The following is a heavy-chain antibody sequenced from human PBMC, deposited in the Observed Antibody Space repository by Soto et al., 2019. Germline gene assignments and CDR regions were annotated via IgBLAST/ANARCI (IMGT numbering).Heavy chain of an antibody. CDR3: ARDSVVVVAAMSRGSLGY. D-gene: IGHD2-15*01. Sequence: ASVKVSCKASGYTFTSYYMHWVRQAPGQGLEWMGIINPSGGSTSYAQKFQGRVTMTRDTSTSTVYMELSSLRSEDTAVYYCARDSVVVVAAMSRGSLGYWGQGTLVTVSS. J-gene: IGHJ4*02. V-gene: IGHV1-46*03. CDR2: INPSGGST. CDR1: GYTFTSYY.